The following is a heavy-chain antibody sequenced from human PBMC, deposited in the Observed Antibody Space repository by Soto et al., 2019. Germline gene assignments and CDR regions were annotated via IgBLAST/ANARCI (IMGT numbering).Heavy chain of an antibody. J-gene: IGHJ6*01. CDR2: ITGSASST. CDR3: ARESGFGEDYYYGLDV. V-gene: IGHV3-23*01. Sequence: GGSLRLSCVVSGLTYTFSSYAMSWVRQAPGKGLEWVSGITGSASSTNYADSVKGRFTISRDNSKNTLYLQMNSLRAEDTAVYYCARESGFGEDYYYGLDVWGQGTTVTVSS. CDR1: GLTYTFSSYA. D-gene: IGHD3-10*01.